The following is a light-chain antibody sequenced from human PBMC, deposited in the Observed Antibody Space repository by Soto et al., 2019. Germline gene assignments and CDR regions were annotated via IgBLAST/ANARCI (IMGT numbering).Light chain of an antibody. CDR1: QDIKSS. V-gene: IGKV1-27*01. J-gene: IGKJ4*01. CDR2: TAS. CDR3: QQYDNRPLT. Sequence: DIQMTQSPPSLSASIGDRVSITCRASQDIKSSLAWYQKKPGEPPKLLIFTASRSEAGVPSRFRGSGSGTDFTLTITGLQPEDFAAYYCQQYDNRPLTFGGGTEVE.